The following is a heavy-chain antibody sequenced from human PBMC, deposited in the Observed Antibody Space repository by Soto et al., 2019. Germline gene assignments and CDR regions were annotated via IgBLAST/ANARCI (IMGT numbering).Heavy chain of an antibody. D-gene: IGHD2-2*01. CDR2: INSDASST. J-gene: IGHJ3*01. Sequence: GGSLRLSCAASGFTFTNYWMQWVRQAPGKGLVWVSRINSDASSTSRRDSVKGRFTISRDNAKNTLYMQMSSLRAEDTAVYYCARPQYLPDDVFDVWGRGTVVTVSS. V-gene: IGHV3-74*01. CDR1: GFTFTNYW. CDR3: ARPQYLPDDVFDV.